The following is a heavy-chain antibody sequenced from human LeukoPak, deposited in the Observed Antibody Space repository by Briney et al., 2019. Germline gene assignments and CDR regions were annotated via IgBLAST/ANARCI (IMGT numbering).Heavy chain of an antibody. CDR1: GFTFSNYA. CDR3: ARDRTYYDSSGYYDAFDI. Sequence: GGSLRLSCAASGFTFSNYAMTWVRQAPGKGLEWVSILSDSGVYTYYADSVKGRFTISRDNSNNMLYLQMNSLRAEDTAVYYCARDRTYYDSSGYYDAFDIWGQGTMVTVSS. D-gene: IGHD3-22*01. CDR2: LSDSGVYT. V-gene: IGHV3-23*01. J-gene: IGHJ3*02.